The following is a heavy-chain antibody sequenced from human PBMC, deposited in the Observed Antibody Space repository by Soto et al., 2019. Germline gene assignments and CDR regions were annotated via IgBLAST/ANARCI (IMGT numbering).Heavy chain of an antibody. CDR1: GDSITRGGYY. CDR3: AREAYCSRTSCPFDP. CDR2: IYYSGNT. Sequence: SETLSLTCTVSGDSITRGGYYWSWIRQQPGKGLEWIGYIYYSGNTYHNPSLKNRVWMSLDTSKNQFSLKVRSVTAADTAVYYCAREAYCSRTSCPFDPWGQGTLVTVSS. V-gene: IGHV4-31*03. D-gene: IGHD2-2*01. J-gene: IGHJ5*02.